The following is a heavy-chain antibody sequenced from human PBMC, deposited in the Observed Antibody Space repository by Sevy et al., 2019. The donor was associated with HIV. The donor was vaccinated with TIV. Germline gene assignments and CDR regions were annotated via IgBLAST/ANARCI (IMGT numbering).Heavy chain of an antibody. CDR3: AGGGGGIYYYDSSGPNALEALDY. V-gene: IGHV4-59*01. CDR1: GGSISSYY. CDR2: IYYSGST. D-gene: IGHD3-22*01. Sequence: SETLSLTCTVSGGSISSYYWSWIRQPPGKGLEWIGYIYYSGSTNYNPSLKSRVTISVDTSKNQFSLKLSSVTAADTGVYYCAGGGGGIYYYDSSGPNALEALDYWGQGTLVTVSS. J-gene: IGHJ4*02.